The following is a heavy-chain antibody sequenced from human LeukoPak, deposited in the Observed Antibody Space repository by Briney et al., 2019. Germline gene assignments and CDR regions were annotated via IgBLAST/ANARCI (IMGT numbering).Heavy chain of an antibody. CDR1: GGTISSYY. J-gene: IGHJ5*02. D-gene: IGHD3-10*01. CDR2: IYTSGTI. V-gene: IGHV4-4*07. CDR3: ARDSGTTGEVKFDP. Sequence: PSETLSLTCTVSGGTISSYYWSWIRQPAGTALEWIGRIYTSGTITYNPSLKSRVTMSVDTFKNQFSLKLSSVTAVDTAVYYCARDSGTTGEVKFDPWGQGTLVTVSS.